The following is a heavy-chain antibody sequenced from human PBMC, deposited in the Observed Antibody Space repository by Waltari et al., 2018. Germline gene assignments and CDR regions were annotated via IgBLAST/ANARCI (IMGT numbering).Heavy chain of an antibody. CDR1: VGSTIGSY. CDR3: ARPLNRGAAALGY. D-gene: IGHD2-2*01. V-gene: IGHV4-4*07. CDR2: IYTSGST. J-gene: IGHJ4*02. Sequence: LQGPGPGRVKPRGTLSPPCTFPVGSTIGSYWSWIRHPAGKGLEWIGRIYTSGSTNYNPSLKSRVTMSVDTSKNQFSLKLSSVTAADTAVYYCARPLNRGAAALGYWGQGTLVTVSS.